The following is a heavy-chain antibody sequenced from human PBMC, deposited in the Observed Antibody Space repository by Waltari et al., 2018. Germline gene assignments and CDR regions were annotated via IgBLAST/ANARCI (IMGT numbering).Heavy chain of an antibody. D-gene: IGHD3-22*01. Sequence: QVQLQQWGAGLLKPSETLSLTCAVYNGSFSGYFWSWIRQPPGKGLEWIGEINHSGGTNYNPSLTSRVTISVDPSQHQFSLKLNSVTAADTAVYYCARDNYDSRGFYGSHDYWGQGTLVTVSS. V-gene: IGHV4-34*01. CDR3: ARDNYDSRGFYGSHDY. CDR2: INHSGGT. CDR1: NGSFSGYF. J-gene: IGHJ4*02.